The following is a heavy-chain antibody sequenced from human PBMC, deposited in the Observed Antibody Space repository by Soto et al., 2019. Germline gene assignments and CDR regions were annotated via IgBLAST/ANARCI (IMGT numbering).Heavy chain of an antibody. Sequence: GGSLRLSCAASGFTFSSYGMHWVRQAPGKGLEWVAVISYDGSNKYYADSVKGRFTISRDNSKNTLYLQMNSLRAEDTAVYYCAKEDPKDIVVVVAVAIDYWGQGTLVTVSS. V-gene: IGHV3-30*18. CDR1: GFTFSSYG. CDR2: ISYDGSNK. CDR3: AKEDPKDIVVVVAVAIDY. D-gene: IGHD2-15*01. J-gene: IGHJ4*02.